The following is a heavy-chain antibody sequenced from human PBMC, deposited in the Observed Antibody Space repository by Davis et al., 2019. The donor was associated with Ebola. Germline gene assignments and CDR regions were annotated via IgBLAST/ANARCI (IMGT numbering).Heavy chain of an antibody. V-gene: IGHV3-9*01. J-gene: IGHJ6*02. CDR1: GFTFDDYA. D-gene: IGHD2-15*01. Sequence: SLKISCAASGFTFDDYAMHWVRQAPGKGLEWVSGISWNSGSIGYADSVKGRFTISRDNAKNSLYLQMNSLRAEDTALYYCARPYCSGGSCYGYYYYGMDVWGQGTTVTVSS. CDR2: ISWNSGSI. CDR3: ARPYCSGGSCYGYYYYGMDV.